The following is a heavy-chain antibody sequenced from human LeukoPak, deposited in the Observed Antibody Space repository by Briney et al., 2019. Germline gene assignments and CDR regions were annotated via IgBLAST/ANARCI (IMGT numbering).Heavy chain of an antibody. V-gene: IGHV3-13*01. Sequence: GGSLRLSCAASGFTFSSYDMHWVRQATGKGLEWVSAIGTAGDTYYPGSVKGRFTISRENAKNSLYLQMNSLRAGDTAVYYCARGDGCSGGSCYSEYYGMDVWGQGTTVTVSS. J-gene: IGHJ6*02. CDR1: GFTFSSYD. CDR2: IGTAGDT. CDR3: ARGDGCSGGSCYSEYYGMDV. D-gene: IGHD2-15*01.